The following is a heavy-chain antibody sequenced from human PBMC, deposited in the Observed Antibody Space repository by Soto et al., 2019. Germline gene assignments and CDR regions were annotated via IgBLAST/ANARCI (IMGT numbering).Heavy chain of an antibody. CDR1: GFTFSSYS. V-gene: IGHV3-21*01. CDR2: ISSSSSYI. D-gene: IGHD2-2*01. J-gene: IGHJ4*02. Sequence: GGSLRLSCAASGFTFSSYSMNWVRQAPGKGLEWVSSISSSSSYIYYADSVKGRFTISRDNAKNSLYPQMNSLRAEDTAVYYCARTDIVVVPAPFDYWGQGNRVTV. CDR3: ARTDIVVVPAPFDY.